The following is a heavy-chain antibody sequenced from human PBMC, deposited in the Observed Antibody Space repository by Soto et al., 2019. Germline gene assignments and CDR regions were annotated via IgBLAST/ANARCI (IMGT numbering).Heavy chain of an antibody. J-gene: IGHJ3*02. CDR2: ISYDGSNK. CDR3: ARSRRGYSGYENDAFDI. D-gene: IGHD5-12*01. CDR1: GFTFSSYA. V-gene: IGHV3-30-3*01. Sequence: GGSLRLSCAASGFTFSSYAMHWVRQAPGKXLEWVAVISYDGSNKYYADSVKGRFTISRDNSKNTLYLQMNSLRAEDTAVYYCARSRRGYSGYENDAFDIWGQGTMVTV.